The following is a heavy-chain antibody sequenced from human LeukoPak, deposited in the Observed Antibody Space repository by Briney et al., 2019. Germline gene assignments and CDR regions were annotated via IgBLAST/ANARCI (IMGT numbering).Heavy chain of an antibody. J-gene: IGHJ4*02. CDR2: ISWNSGSI. V-gene: IGHV3-9*01. Sequence: GRSLSLSCAASGFTFDDYAMHWVRQAPGKGLEWVSGISWNSGSIGYADSVKGRFTISRDNAKNSLYLQMNSLRAEDTALYYCAKVSGRYLGYFDYWGEGALVTVSS. D-gene: IGHD1-26*01. CDR1: GFTFDDYA. CDR3: AKVSGRYLGYFDY.